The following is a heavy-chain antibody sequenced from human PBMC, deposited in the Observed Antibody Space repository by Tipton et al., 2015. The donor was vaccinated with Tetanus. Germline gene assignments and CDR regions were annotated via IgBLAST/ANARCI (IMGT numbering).Heavy chain of an antibody. V-gene: IGHV3-9*01. CDR3: ARGMAEASNCGGDCYSDY. Sequence: SLRLSCAASGFTFDDYAMHWVRQAPGKGLEWVSGISWNSGTIDYADSVKGRFTMSRDNAKNSLYLQMNSLRAEDTAVYSCARGMAEASNCGGDCYSDYWGQGTLVTVSS. J-gene: IGHJ4*02. CDR1: GFTFDDYA. CDR2: ISWNSGTI. D-gene: IGHD2-21*02.